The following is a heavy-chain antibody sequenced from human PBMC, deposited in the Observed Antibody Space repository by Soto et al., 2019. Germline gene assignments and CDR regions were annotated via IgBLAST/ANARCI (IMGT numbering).Heavy chain of an antibody. CDR2: IKSKTDGGTT. D-gene: IGHD3-3*01. CDR1: GFTFSNAW. V-gene: IGHV3-15*07. J-gene: IGHJ5*02. CDR3: TTETYDFWSGYHNWFDP. Sequence: GGSLRLSCAASGFTFSNAWINWVRQAPGKGLEWVGRIKSKTDGGTTDFAAPVKGRFAISRDDSKDTLYLQMNSLKTEDTAVYYCTTETYDFWSGYHNWFDPWGQGTLVTVSS.